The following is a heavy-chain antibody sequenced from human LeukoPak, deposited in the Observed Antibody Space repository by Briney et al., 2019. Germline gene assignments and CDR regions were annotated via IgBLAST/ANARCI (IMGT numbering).Heavy chain of an antibody. CDR3: AREPSLWFGELVFASGMDV. D-gene: IGHD3-10*01. J-gene: IGHJ6*02. CDR1: GGSFSGYY. V-gene: IGHV4-34*01. CDR2: INHSGST. Sequence: SETLSLTCAVYGGSFSGYYWSWIRQPPGKGLEWIGEINHSGSTNYNPSHKSRVTISVDTSKNQFSLKLSSVTAADTAVYYCAREPSLWFGELVFASGMDVWGQGTTVTVSS.